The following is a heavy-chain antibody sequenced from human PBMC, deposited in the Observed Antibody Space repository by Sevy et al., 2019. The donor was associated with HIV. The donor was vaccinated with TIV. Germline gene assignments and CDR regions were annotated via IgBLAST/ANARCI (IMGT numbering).Heavy chain of an antibody. CDR3: VKDPDYDFWRGDYGMDV. V-gene: IGHV3-64D*06. Sequence: GESLKISCSASGFTFRNYAMNWVRQAPGKGLKHVSAISSDGGGTYYADSVRGRFTISRDNSKNTLYLQMRSLRVEDTAVYYCVKDPDYDFWRGDYGMDVWGQGTTVTVSS. CDR2: ISSDGGGT. J-gene: IGHJ6*02. D-gene: IGHD3-3*01. CDR1: GFTFRNYA.